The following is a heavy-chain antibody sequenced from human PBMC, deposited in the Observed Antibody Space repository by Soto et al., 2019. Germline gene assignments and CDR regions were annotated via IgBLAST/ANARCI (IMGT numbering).Heavy chain of an antibody. V-gene: IGHV1-46*03. CDR3: ARKPPPHMARGGGFDY. CDR1: GYTFTSYY. Sequence: QVQLVQSGAEVKKPGASVKVSCKASGYTFTSYYMHWVRQAPGQGLEWMGIINPSGGSTSYAQKFQGRVTMTRDTSTSTVYMELSSLRSEDTAVYYCARKPPPHMARGGGFDYWGQGTLVTVSS. CDR2: INPSGGST. D-gene: IGHD3-10*01. J-gene: IGHJ4*02.